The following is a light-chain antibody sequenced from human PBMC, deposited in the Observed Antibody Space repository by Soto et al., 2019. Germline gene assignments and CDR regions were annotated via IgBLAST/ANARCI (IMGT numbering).Light chain of an antibody. V-gene: IGKV3-11*01. CDR2: AAS. Sequence: EIVMTQSPGTLSLSPGARATLSCRASQTVTSAYMAWYQQNPGQAPSLLIYAASNRATGIPARFSGSGSETDFTLTICSIEPEDFAVYFCLHRMNWPLTFGQGTRLEIK. J-gene: IGKJ5*01. CDR3: LHRMNWPLT. CDR1: QTVTSAY.